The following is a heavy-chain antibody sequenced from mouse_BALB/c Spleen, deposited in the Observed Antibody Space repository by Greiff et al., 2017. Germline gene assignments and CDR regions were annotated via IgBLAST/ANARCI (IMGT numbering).Heavy chain of an antibody. CDR2: ISSGGST. J-gene: IGHJ2*01. V-gene: IGHV5-6-5*01. CDR3: ARRSHYYRYYFDY. D-gene: IGHD1-2*01. CDR1: GFTFSSYA. Sequence: DVQLVESGGGLVKPGGSLKLSCAASGFTFSSYAMSWVRQTPEKRLEWVASISSGGSTYYPDSVKGRFTISRDNARNILYLQMSSLRSEDTAMYYCARRSHYYRYYFDYWGQGTTLTVSS.